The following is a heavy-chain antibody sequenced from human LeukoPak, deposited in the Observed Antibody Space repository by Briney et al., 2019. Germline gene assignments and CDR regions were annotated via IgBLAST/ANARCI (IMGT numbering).Heavy chain of an antibody. CDR1: GGTFISYA. CDR3: APLDPCYDSSGS. V-gene: IGHV1-69*04. J-gene: IGHJ5*02. CDR2: IIPILGIA. D-gene: IGHD3-22*01. Sequence: GASVKVSCKASGGTFISYAISWVRQAPGQGLEWMGRIIPILGIANYAQKLQGRVTITADKSTSTAYMELSSLRSEDTAVYYCAPLDPCYDSSGSWGQGTLVTVSS.